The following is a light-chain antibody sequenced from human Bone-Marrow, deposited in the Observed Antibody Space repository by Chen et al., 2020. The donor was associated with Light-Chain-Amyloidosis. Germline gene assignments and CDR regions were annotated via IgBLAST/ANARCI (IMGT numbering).Light chain of an antibody. CDR1: QTIGDW. Sequence: DIRMTQSPSTLSASVGDRVTITCRASQTIGDWLAWFQQKPGKAPKLLISKGSNLESGVPSRFSGSGSGTEFTLTSNSLQPDDFATYFCQQYRSFTFTFGQGTKL. CDR3: QQYRSFTFT. V-gene: IGKV1-5*03. J-gene: IGKJ2*01. CDR2: KGS.